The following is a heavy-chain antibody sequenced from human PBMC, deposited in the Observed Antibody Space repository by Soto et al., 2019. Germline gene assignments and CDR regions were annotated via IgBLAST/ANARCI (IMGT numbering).Heavy chain of an antibody. J-gene: IGHJ4*02. CDR1: GFTFSDYG. CDR3: ATMERLFDY. Sequence: QLQLVESGGDVVQPGRSLRLSCAASGFTFSDYGMHWVRQAPGTGLEWVAVISYDGSDKYYADSVKGRFTISRDNSKNRLYLQMNSLRAEDTAVYYCATMERLFDYWGQGTLVTVSS. CDR2: ISYDGSDK. V-gene: IGHV3-30*03. D-gene: IGHD3-3*01.